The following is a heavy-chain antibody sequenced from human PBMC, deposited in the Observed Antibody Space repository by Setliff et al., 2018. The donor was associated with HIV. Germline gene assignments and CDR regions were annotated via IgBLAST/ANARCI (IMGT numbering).Heavy chain of an antibody. Sequence: PSETLSLTCTVSGGSISSSSYYWGWIRQPPGKGLEWIGSIYFSGSTYYNPSLQSRVTISVDTSKNQFSLKLGSVTAADTAVYYCARVGHYDTSFDYWGQGTLVTVSS. V-gene: IGHV4-39*07. CDR1: GGSISSSSYY. CDR3: ARVGHYDTSFDY. CDR2: IYFSGST. J-gene: IGHJ4*02. D-gene: IGHD3-22*01.